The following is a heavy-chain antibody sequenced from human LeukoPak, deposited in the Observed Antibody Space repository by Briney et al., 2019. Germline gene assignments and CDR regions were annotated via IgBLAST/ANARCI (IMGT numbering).Heavy chain of an antibody. Sequence: GGSLRLSCAASRFTFSSYSMNWVRQAPGKGLEWVSSISSSGSYIYYADSVKGRFTISRDNAKHSLYLQMNSLRAEDTAVYFCARVGPWVNPDYYSYYMDVWGKGTTVTVSS. D-gene: IGHD1-14*01. CDR1: RFTFSSYS. CDR3: ARVGPWVNPDYYSYYMDV. J-gene: IGHJ6*03. V-gene: IGHV3-21*01. CDR2: ISSSGSYI.